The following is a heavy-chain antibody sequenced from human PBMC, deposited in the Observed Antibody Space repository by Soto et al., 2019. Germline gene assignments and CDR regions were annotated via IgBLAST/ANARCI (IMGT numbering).Heavy chain of an antibody. CDR3: ARDNYDSSGQPAYFDY. CDR1: GGTFTSYY. V-gene: IGHV1-46*01. D-gene: IGHD3-22*01. J-gene: IGHJ4*02. CDR2: INPSGGST. Sequence: ASVKVSCKASGGTFTSYYMHWVRQAPGQGLEWMGIINPSGGSTSYAQKFQGRVTMTRDTSTSTVYMELSSLRSEDTAVYYCARDNYDSSGQPAYFDYWGQGTLVTVSS.